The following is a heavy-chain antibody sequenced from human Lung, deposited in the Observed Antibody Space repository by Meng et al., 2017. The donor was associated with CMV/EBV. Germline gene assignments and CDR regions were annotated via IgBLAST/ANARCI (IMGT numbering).Heavy chain of an antibody. CDR1: GFTFSDYS. V-gene: IGHV3-48*04. CDR3: ARGGAAAAGGLGYYGMDG. D-gene: IGHD6-13*01. J-gene: IGHJ6*02. CDR2: IRDTTGTT. Sequence: GEXXKISCTASGFTFSDYSMHWVRQAPGKGLEWISYIRDTTGTTYYADSVKGRFTISRDNAKSSLLLQMNSLRVEDTAVYYCARGGAAAAGGLGYYGMDGXGQGXTVTVSS.